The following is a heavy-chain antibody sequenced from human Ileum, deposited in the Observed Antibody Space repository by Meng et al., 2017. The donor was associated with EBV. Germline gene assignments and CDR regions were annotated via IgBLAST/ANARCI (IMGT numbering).Heavy chain of an antibody. CDR2: IYYSGSA. CDR3: ARGAYFDY. V-gene: IGHV4-30-2*01. CDR1: VGSISSGGYS. J-gene: IGHJ4*02. Sequence: PPPGTAPGLGKPSQTLSLSCAVAVGSISSGGYSWHWFRQPPGKGLQWIGYIYYSGSAYYNPSLKSRVTLSVDRSTNQFSLNLSSVTAADTAVYYCARGAYFDYWGQGTLVTVSS.